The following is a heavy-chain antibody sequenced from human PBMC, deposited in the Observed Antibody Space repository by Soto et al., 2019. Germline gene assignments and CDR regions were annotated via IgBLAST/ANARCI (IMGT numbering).Heavy chain of an antibody. Sequence: SETLSLTCTVSGGSISSYYWSWIRQPPGKGLEWIGYIYYSGSTNYNPSLKSRVTISVDTSKNQFSLKLSSVTAADTAVYYCAGRSSAFDIWGQGTMVTVSS. CDR2: IYYSGST. J-gene: IGHJ3*02. CDR3: AGRSSAFDI. V-gene: IGHV4-59*08. CDR1: GGSISSYY.